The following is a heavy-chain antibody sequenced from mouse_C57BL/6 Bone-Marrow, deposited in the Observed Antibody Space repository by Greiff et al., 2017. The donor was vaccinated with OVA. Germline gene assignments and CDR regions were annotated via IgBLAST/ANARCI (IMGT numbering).Heavy chain of an antibody. D-gene: IGHD1-1*01. Sequence: QVQLKQSGAELARPGASVKLSCKASGYTFTSYGISWVKQRTGQGLEWIGEIYPRSGNTYYNEKFKGKATLTADKSSSTAYMELRSLTSEDSAVYFCARKVTTVDYAMDYWGQGTSVTVSS. CDR3: ARKVTTVDYAMDY. J-gene: IGHJ4*01. CDR2: IYPRSGNT. CDR1: GYTFTSYG. V-gene: IGHV1-81*01.